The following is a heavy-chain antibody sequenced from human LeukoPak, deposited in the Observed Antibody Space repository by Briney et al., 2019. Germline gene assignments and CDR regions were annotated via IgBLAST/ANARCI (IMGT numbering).Heavy chain of an antibody. CDR2: ISYDGSNK. D-gene: IGHD5-24*01. CDR1: GFTFSSYG. V-gene: IGHV3-30*18. J-gene: IGHJ6*03. CDR3: AKEMATISYYYYMDV. Sequence: PGGSLRLSCAASGFTFSSYGMHWVRQAPGKGLEWVAVISYDGSNKYYADSVKGRFTISRDNSKNTLYLQMNSLRAEDTAVYYCAKEMATISYYYYMDVWGKGTTVTVSS.